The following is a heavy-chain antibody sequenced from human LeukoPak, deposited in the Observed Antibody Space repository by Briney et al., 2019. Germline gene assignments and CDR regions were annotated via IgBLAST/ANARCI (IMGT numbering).Heavy chain of an antibody. Sequence: PSETLSLTCTVSGGSISSYYWSWIRQPPGKGLEWIGYIYYSGSTNYNPSLKSRVTISVDTSKNQFSLKLSSVTAADTAVYYCARDSRPALKTYYYDSSGPGAFDIWGQGTMVTVSS. V-gene: IGHV4-59*01. J-gene: IGHJ3*02. CDR3: ARDSRPALKTYYYDSSGPGAFDI. CDR1: GGSISSYY. D-gene: IGHD3-22*01. CDR2: IYYSGST.